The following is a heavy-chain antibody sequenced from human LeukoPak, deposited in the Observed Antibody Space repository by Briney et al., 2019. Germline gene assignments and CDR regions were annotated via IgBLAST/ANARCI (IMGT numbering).Heavy chain of an antibody. D-gene: IGHD5-18*01. V-gene: IGHV3-48*03. CDR2: ISSSGSTI. Sequence: GGSLRLSCAASGFTFSSYEMNWVRQAPGKGLEWVSYISSSGSTIYYEDSVKGRFTISRDNAKNSLYLQMNSLRAEDTAVYYCARRGYSYGYDYWGQGTLVTVSS. CDR1: GFTFSSYE. CDR3: ARRGYSYGYDY. J-gene: IGHJ4*02.